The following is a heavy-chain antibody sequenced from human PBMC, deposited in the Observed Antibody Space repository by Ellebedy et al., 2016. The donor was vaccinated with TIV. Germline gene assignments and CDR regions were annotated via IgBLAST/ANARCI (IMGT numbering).Heavy chain of an antibody. J-gene: IGHJ6*02. Sequence: PGGSLRLSCKGSGYSFTTYWISWVRQMPGKGLEWMGRIDPTDSYTNYSPSFQGHVTISADKSISTAYLQWSSLKASDTAMYFCARHGGVSQGDYHYYGMDVWGQGTTVTVSS. V-gene: IGHV5-10-1*01. CDR1: GYSFTTYW. CDR2: IDPTDSYT. CDR3: ARHGGVSQGDYHYYGMDV. D-gene: IGHD3-16*01.